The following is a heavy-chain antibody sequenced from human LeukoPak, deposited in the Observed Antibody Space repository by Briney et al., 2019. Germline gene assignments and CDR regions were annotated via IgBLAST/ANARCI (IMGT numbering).Heavy chain of an antibody. Sequence: GGSLRLSCTASGFTFGDYAVSWVRQAPGKVLEWVGFIRGTPYGGTTEYAASVKGRFTISRDDSKSIAHLQLNSLKTEDTAVYYCSGTLGELSFYDYWGQGTLVTVSS. J-gene: IGHJ4*02. D-gene: IGHD3-16*02. CDR2: IRGTPYGGTT. CDR3: SGTLGELSFYDY. CDR1: GFTFGDYA. V-gene: IGHV3-49*04.